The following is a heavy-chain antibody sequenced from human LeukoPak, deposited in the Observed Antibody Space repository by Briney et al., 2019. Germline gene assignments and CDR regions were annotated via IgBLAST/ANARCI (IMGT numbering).Heavy chain of an antibody. V-gene: IGHV4-59*08. D-gene: IGHD6-19*01. CDR3: ARQGTYNSGWNDY. Sequence: SETLSLTCTVSGGSISSYYWSWIRQPPGKGLQWIGNIYSTGSTNYNPYLKSRVTISVDTSKNQFSLKVNSVTAADTAVYYCARQGTYNSGWNDYWRQGTLVTVSS. CDR2: IYSTGST. J-gene: IGHJ4*02. CDR1: GGSISSYY.